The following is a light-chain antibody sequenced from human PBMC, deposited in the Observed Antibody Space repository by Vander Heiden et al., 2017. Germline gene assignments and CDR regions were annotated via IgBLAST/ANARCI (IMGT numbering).Light chain of an antibody. CDR2: DDS. Sequence: SYVLTQPPSASVAPRQTARITCWGNNIGSKSVHWYQQKPGQAPVLVVYDDSDRPSGIPERFSGSNSGNTATLTISRVEAGDEADYYCQVWDSSSDHVVFGGGTKLTVL. CDR3: QVWDSSSDHVV. V-gene: IGLV3-21*02. J-gene: IGLJ2*01. CDR1: NIGSKS.